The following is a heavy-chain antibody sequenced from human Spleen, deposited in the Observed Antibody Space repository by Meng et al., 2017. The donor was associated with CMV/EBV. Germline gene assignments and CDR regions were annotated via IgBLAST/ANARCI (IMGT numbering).Heavy chain of an antibody. D-gene: IGHD3-22*01. CDR2: ISGSGDST. CDR3: AKGQFFYESGGYLILDS. J-gene: IGHJ4*02. V-gene: IGHV3-23*01. CDR1: GFTFSNYA. Sequence: GESLKISCAASGFTFSNYAMTWVRQAPGKGLEWVSSISGSGDSTYYADSVKGRLTISRDNSEHTLYLRMDSLRAEDTAVYYCAKGQFFYESGGYLILDSWGQGALVTVSS.